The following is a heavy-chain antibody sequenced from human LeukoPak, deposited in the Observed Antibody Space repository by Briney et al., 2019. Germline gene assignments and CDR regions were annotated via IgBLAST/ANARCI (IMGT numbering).Heavy chain of an antibody. J-gene: IGHJ4*02. V-gene: IGHV4-59*01. CDR1: GGSISSYY. CDR3: ARLSLYYDILTGYYNPPFDY. Sequence: SETLSLTCTVSGGSISSYYWSWIRQPPGKGLEWIGYIYYSGSTNYNPSLKSRVTISVDTSKNQFSLKLSSVTAADTAVYYCARLSLYYDILTGYYNPPFDYWGQGTLVTVSS. CDR2: IYYSGST. D-gene: IGHD3-9*01.